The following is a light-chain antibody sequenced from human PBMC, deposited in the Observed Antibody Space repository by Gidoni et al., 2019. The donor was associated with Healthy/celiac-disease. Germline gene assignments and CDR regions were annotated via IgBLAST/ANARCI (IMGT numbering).Light chain of an antibody. Sequence: DIVMTQSPLSLPVTPGEPASISCRSSQSLLHSNGYNYLDWYLQKPGQSPQLLIYFGSNRASGVPDRFSGSGSGTDFTLKISRVEADDVGVYYCMQALQTPSTFGGGTKVEIK. CDR2: FGS. J-gene: IGKJ4*01. V-gene: IGKV2-28*01. CDR3: MQALQTPST. CDR1: QSLLHSNGYNY.